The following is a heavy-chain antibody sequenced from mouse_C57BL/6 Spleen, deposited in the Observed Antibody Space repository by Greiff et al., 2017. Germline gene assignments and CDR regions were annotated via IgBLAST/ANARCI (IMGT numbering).Heavy chain of an antibody. CDR1: GYTFTDYN. CDR3: ARGRAHTRVVGDYFDY. J-gene: IGHJ2*01. D-gene: IGHD1-1*01. V-gene: IGHV1-22*01. Sequence: VQLQQSGPELVKPGASVKMSCKASGYTFTDYNMHWVKQSHGKSLEWIGYINPNNGGTSYNQKFKGKATLTVNKSSSTAYMELRSLTSEDSAVYYCARGRAHTRVVGDYFDYWGQGTTLTVSS. CDR2: INPNNGGT.